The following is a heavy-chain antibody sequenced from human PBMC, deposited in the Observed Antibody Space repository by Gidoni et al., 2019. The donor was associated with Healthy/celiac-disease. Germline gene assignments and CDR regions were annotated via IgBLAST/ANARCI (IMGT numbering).Heavy chain of an antibody. Sequence: EVQLVESGGGLVQPGGSLRLSCAASGFTFSSYWMSWVRQAPGKGLEWVANIKQDGSEKYYVDSVKGRFTISRDNAKNSLYLQMNSLRAEDTAVYYCARATISYGVSPWDYWGQGTLVTVSS. CDR1: GFTFSSYW. D-gene: IGHD3-3*01. CDR2: IKQDGSEK. V-gene: IGHV3-7*01. CDR3: ARATISYGVSPWDY. J-gene: IGHJ4*02.